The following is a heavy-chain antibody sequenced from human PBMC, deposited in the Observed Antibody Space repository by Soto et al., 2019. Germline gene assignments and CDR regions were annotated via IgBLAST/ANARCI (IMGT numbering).Heavy chain of an antibody. CDR2: ISTTGNTV. V-gene: IGHV3-48*03. D-gene: IGHD3-10*01. CDR3: TRAHTSSWHSGDY. J-gene: IGHJ4*02. CDR1: GFTFSSYH. Sequence: EVQLVESGGGLVQPGGSLRLSCAASGFTFSSYHMNWVRQAPGKGLEWLSYISTTGNTVYYADSVRGRFTISRDNAKNLLFLQKDSLRAEDTAEYYCTRAHTSSWHSGDYWGQGTLVTVSS.